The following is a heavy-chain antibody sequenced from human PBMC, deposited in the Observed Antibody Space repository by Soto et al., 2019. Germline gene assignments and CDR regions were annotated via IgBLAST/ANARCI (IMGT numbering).Heavy chain of an antibody. D-gene: IGHD1-26*01. CDR3: KRGPRARSSGTGAY. Sequence: PGGSLRLSCEASGFVFKMYYMHWVHQVPGKGPEWVSRIGGDVKNTTCAVNGNDRFTICRANAKDTIYLQLYNLRGEDTGVYYFKRGPRARSSGTGAYWGRGT. CDR1: GFVFKMYY. CDR2: IGGDVKNT. J-gene: IGHJ1*01. V-gene: IGHV3-74*01.